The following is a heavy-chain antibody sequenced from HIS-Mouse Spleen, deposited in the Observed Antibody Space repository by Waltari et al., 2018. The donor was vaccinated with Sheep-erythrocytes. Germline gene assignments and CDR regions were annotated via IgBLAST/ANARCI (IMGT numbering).Heavy chain of an antibody. CDR3: ALSVDLAGAFDI. CDR1: GGSFSCYY. CDR2: INHSGST. Sequence: QVQLQQWGAGLLKPSETLSLTCAVYGGSFSCYYWSWIRQPPGKGLEWIGEINHSGSTNYTPSLKSRVTISVDTSKNQFSLKLSSVTAADTAVYYCALSVDLAGAFDIWGQGTMVTVSS. J-gene: IGHJ3*02. D-gene: IGHD6-19*01. V-gene: IGHV4-34*01.